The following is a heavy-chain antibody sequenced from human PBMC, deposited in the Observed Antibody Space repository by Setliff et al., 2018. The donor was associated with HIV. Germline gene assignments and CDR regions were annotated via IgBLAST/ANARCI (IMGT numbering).Heavy chain of an antibody. J-gene: IGHJ3*01. Sequence: PSETLSLTCTVSGDSITNSMHYWSWIRQPPGKGLEFIGSIHYNDGKTYYNAALRSRVTLSVDMSKNRFSLNLTSVTAADAGHYYCARGGAIAEGDSFDFWSPGKVVTVSS. CDR2: IHYNDGKT. CDR1: GDSITNSMHY. D-gene: IGHD3-16*01. CDR3: ARGGAIAEGDSFDF. V-gene: IGHV4-39*07.